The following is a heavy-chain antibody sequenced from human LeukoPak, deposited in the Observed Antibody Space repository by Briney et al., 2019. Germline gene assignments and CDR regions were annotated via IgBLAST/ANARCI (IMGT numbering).Heavy chain of an antibody. CDR3: ARQDTAMVTADD. CDR1: GGTFSSCA. V-gene: IGHV1-69*05. D-gene: IGHD5-18*01. J-gene: IGHJ4*02. Sequence: ASVKVSCKASGGTFSSCAISWVRQAPGQGLEWMGRIIPIFGTANYAQKFQGRVTITTDESTSTAYMELSSLRSEDTAVYYCARQDTAMVTADDWGQGTLVTVSS. CDR2: IIPIFGTA.